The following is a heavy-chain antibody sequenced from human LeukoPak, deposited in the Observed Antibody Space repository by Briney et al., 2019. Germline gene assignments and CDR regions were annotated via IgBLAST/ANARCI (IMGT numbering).Heavy chain of an antibody. Sequence: PGGSLRLSCAASGFTSSDYYMSWIRQAPGKGLEWVSYISSSGSTIYYADSVKGRFTISRDNAKNSLYLQMNSLRAEDTAVYYCARDNAPYSGSYFDYWGQGTLVTVSS. CDR2: ISSSGSTI. J-gene: IGHJ4*02. D-gene: IGHD1-26*01. V-gene: IGHV3-11*04. CDR1: GFTSSDYY. CDR3: ARDNAPYSGSYFDY.